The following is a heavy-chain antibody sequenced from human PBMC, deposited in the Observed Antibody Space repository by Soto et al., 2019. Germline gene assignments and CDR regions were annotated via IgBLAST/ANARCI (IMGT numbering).Heavy chain of an antibody. Sequence: GGSLRLSCAASGFTFSSYGMHWVRQAPGKGLEWVAVISYDGSNKYYADSVKGRFTISRDNSKNRLYLQMNSLRAEDTAVYYCAKDGGDIVVVVAAPDYGMDVWGQGTTVTVSS. CDR2: ISYDGSNK. CDR3: AKDGGDIVVVVAAPDYGMDV. J-gene: IGHJ6*02. V-gene: IGHV3-30*18. CDR1: GFTFSSYG. D-gene: IGHD2-15*01.